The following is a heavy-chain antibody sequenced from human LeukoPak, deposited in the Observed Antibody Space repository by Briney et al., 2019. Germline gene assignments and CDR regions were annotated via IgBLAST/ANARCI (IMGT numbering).Heavy chain of an antibody. V-gene: IGHV3-23*01. CDR3: ARTFYDSSGYYYDDAFDI. D-gene: IGHD3-22*01. CDR1: GFTFSSYA. CDR2: ISGSGGST. Sequence: GGSLRLSCAASGFTFSSYAMNWVRQAPGKGLEWVSSISGSGGSTYYADSVKGRFTISRDNSKNTLYLQMNSLRAEDTAVYYCARTFYDSSGYYYDDAFDIWGQGTMVTVSS. J-gene: IGHJ3*02.